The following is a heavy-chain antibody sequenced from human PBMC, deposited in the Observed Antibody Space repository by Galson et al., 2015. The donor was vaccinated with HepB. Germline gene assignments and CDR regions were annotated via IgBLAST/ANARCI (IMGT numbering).Heavy chain of an antibody. V-gene: IGHV3-23*01. CDR3: ATAMDFEYFQH. J-gene: IGHJ1*01. D-gene: IGHD3-10*01. CDR2: ISGSGGST. CDR1: GFTFSSYA. Sequence: SLRLSCAASGFTFSSYAMSWVRQAPGKGLEWVSAISGSGGSTYYADSVKGRFTISRDNSKNTLYLQMNSLRAEDTAVYYCATAMDFEYFQHWGQGTLVTVSS.